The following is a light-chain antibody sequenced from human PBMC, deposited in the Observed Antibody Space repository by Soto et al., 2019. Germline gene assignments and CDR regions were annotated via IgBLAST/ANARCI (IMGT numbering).Light chain of an antibody. J-gene: IGLJ2*01. Sequence: QSALTQPASVSGSPGQSITISCAGTSSDVGGYNYVSWYQQHPGKVPRLIISDVNKRPSGVSDRFSGSKSGNTASLTISGLQGEDEADYYRASFTRSVTVVFGGGTKLTVL. V-gene: IGLV2-14*03. CDR3: ASFTRSVTVV. CDR2: DVN. CDR1: SSDVGGYNY.